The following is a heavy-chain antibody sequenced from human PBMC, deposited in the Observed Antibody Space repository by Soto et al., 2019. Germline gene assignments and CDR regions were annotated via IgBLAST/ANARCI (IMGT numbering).Heavy chain of an antibody. CDR1: GGSISSSSYY. CDR2: IYYSGST. Sequence: QLQLQESGPGLVKPSETLSLTCTVSGGSISSSSYYWGWIRQPPGKGLEWIGSIYYSGSTYYTPSLKSRVTISVDTSKHQFSLKLSSVTAADTAVYYCARLGSYSGSYPDFDYWGQGTLVTVSS. D-gene: IGHD1-26*01. CDR3: ARLGSYSGSYPDFDY. V-gene: IGHV4-39*01. J-gene: IGHJ4*02.